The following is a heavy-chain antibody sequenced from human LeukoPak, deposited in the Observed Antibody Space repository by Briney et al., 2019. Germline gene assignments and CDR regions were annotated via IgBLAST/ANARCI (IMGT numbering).Heavy chain of an antibody. Sequence: SETLSLTCTVSGGSISSYYWSWIRQPPGKGLEWIAYIYTSGSTNYNPSLKSRVTISVDTSKNQFSLKLSSVTAADTAVYYCARAGVAGTVYFDYWGQGTLVTVSS. CDR2: IYTSGST. D-gene: IGHD6-19*01. V-gene: IGHV4-4*09. CDR1: GGSISSYY. CDR3: ARAGVAGTVYFDY. J-gene: IGHJ4*02.